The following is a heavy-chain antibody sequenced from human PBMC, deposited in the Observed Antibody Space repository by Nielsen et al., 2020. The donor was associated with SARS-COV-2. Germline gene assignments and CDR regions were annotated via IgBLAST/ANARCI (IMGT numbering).Heavy chain of an antibody. CDR1: GYTFTGYY. CDR3: ARDFTVTTGEYYYYYGMDV. D-gene: IGHD4-17*01. Sequence: ASVKVSCKASGYTFTGYYMHWVRQAPGQGLEWMGIINPSGGSTSYAQKFQGRVTMTRDTSTSTVYMELSSLRSEDTAVYYCARDFTVTTGEYYYYYGMDVWGQGTTVTVSS. CDR2: INPSGGST. V-gene: IGHV1-46*01. J-gene: IGHJ6*02.